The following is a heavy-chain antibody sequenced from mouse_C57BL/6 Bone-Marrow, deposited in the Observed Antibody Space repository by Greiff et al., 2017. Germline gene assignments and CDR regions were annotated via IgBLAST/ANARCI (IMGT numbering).Heavy chain of an antibody. CDR2: FYPGSGSI. V-gene: IGHV1-62-2*01. CDR3: ARHEDEGSGHYAMDY. D-gene: IGHD3-1*01. J-gene: IGHJ4*01. Sequence: VKLVESGAELVKPGASVKLSCKASGYTFTEYTIHWVKQRSGQGLEWIGWFYPGSGSIKYNEKFKDKATLTADKSSSTVCMELSRLTSEDSAVYFCARHEDEGSGHYAMDYWGQGTSVTVSS. CDR1: GYTFTEYT.